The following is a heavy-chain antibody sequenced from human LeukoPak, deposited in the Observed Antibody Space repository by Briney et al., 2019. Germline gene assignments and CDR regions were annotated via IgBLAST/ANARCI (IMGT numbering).Heavy chain of an antibody. CDR2: ISSSSSTI. CDR1: GFTFSSYS. V-gene: IGHV3-48*01. J-gene: IGHJ4*02. D-gene: IGHD2-15*01. CDR3: ARVKWYCSGGSCYRYYFDY. Sequence: PGGSLRLSCAASGFTFSSYSMNWVRQAPGKGLEWVSYISSSSSTIYYADSVKGRFTISRDNAKSSLYLQMNSLRAEDTAVYYCARVKWYCSGGSCYRYYFDYWGQGTLVTVSS.